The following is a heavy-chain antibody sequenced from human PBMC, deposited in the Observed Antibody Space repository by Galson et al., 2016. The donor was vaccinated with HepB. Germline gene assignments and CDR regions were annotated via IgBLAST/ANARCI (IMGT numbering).Heavy chain of an antibody. D-gene: IGHD3-10*01. Sequence: SLRLSCAASGFTFSSYDMHWVRQATGKSLEWVSAFDTVGGTYYAGSVKGRFTISRDNSKNTLYLQMNSLRAEDTAVYYCARLYCGSGGAVDYWGQGTLVTVSS. CDR1: GFTFSSYD. CDR3: ARLYCGSGGAVDY. J-gene: IGHJ4*02. CDR2: FDTVGGT. V-gene: IGHV3-13*01.